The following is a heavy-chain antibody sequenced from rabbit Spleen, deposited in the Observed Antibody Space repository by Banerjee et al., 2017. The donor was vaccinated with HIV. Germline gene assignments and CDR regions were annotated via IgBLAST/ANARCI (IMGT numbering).Heavy chain of an antibody. CDR1: GLDVNTNYW. Sequence: QQQLEESGGGLVKPGASLTLTCTASGLDVNTNYWMCWVRQAPGKGLEWVACIDAGSSGFTYFATWAKGRFTISKTSSTTVTLQMTSLTAADTATYFCARDLTDVIGWNFGWWGPGTLVTVS. CDR2: IDAGSSGFT. V-gene: IGHV1S45*01. J-gene: IGHJ4*01. CDR3: ARDLTDVIGWNFGW. D-gene: IGHD1-1*01.